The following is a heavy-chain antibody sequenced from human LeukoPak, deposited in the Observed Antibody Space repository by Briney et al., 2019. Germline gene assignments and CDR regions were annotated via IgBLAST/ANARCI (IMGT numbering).Heavy chain of an antibody. CDR1: GGSFSGYY. D-gene: IGHD6-19*01. J-gene: IGHJ4*02. Sequence: SETLSLTCAVYGGSFSGYYWSWIRQPPGKGLEWIGEINHSGSTNYNPSLKSRVTISVDTSKNQFSLKLSSVTAADTAVYYCARGRIAVAGTKNYFDYWGQGTLVTVSS. CDR3: ARGRIAVAGTKNYFDY. CDR2: INHSGST. V-gene: IGHV4-34*01.